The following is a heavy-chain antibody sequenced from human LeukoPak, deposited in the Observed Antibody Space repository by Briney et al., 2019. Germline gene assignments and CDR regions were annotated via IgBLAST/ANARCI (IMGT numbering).Heavy chain of an antibody. J-gene: IGHJ4*02. V-gene: IGHV3-7*01. CDR2: IKQDGSEK. CDR1: GFTFSNYW. CDR3: ARDGNPRFFDY. D-gene: IGHD4-23*01. Sequence: GGSLRLSCAASGFTFSNYWLNWVRQAPGKGLEWVANIKQDGSEKYYVDSVKGRFTISRDNAKNSLYLQMNSLTAEDTAVYYCARDGNPRFFDYWGQGTLVTVSS.